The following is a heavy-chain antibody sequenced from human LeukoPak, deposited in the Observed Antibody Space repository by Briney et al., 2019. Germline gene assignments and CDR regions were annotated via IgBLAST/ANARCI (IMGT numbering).Heavy chain of an antibody. D-gene: IGHD7-27*01. V-gene: IGHV4-59*01. J-gene: IGHJ4*02. Sequence: SETLSLTCTVSGGSISSYYWSWIRQPPGKGLEWIGYVYYSGSTEYNPSLRSRVTISLDMSKHQFSLNLTSVTAADTAVYYCASNTGTVFDYWGQGALVTVSS. CDR1: GGSISSYY. CDR3: ASNTGTVFDY. CDR2: VYYSGST.